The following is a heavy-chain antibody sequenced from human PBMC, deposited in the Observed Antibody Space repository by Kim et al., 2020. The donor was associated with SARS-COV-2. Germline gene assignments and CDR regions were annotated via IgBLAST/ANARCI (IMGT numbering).Heavy chain of an antibody. CDR2: ISYDGSNK. V-gene: IGHV3-30*04. CDR3: ARVALGWSPLNDAFDI. D-gene: IGHD2-15*01. J-gene: IGHJ3*02. Sequence: GGSLRLSCAASGFTFSSYAMHWVRQAPGKGLEWVAVISYDGSNKYYADSVKGRFTISRDNSKNTLYLQMNSLRVEDTAVYYCARVALGWSPLNDAFDIWG. CDR1: GFTFSSYA.